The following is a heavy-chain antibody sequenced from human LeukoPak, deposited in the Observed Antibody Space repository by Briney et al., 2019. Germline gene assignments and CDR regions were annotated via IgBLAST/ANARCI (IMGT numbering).Heavy chain of an antibody. J-gene: IGHJ4*02. Sequence: ASVKVSCKASGYTFTGYYMHWVRQAPGQGLEWMGRINPNSGGTNYAQKFQGRVTMTRDTSISTAYMELSRLRSNDTAVYYCARVAIYYYDNSTAGRLEDYWGQGTLVTVSS. CDR2: INPNSGGT. D-gene: IGHD3-22*01. CDR3: ARVAIYYYDNSTAGRLEDY. V-gene: IGHV1-2*06. CDR1: GYTFTGYY.